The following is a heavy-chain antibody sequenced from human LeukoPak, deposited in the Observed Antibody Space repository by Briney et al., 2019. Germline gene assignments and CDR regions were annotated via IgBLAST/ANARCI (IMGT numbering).Heavy chain of an antibody. D-gene: IGHD4-23*01. V-gene: IGHV4-39*07. CDR2: MFYRGST. J-gene: IGHJ2*01. CDR1: GVSITTSTHY. Sequence: PSETLSLTCTVSGVSITTSTHYWAWIRQPPGKGLEWIASMFYRGSTYYNASLRSRVTLSVDTSMNQFSLKLSSVTAADTAVYFCATTVGADYGGNGNWYFDLWGRGTLVTVSS. CDR3: ATTVGADYGGNGNWYFDL.